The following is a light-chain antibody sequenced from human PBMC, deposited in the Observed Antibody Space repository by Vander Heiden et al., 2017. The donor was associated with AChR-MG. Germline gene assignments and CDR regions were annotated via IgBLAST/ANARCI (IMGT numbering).Light chain of an antibody. CDR3: QQYGSSPIT. V-gene: IGKV3-20*01. CDR1: QSVSSSY. J-gene: IGKJ5*01. CDR2: GAS. Sequence: EIVLTQSPGTLSLSPGERATLSCRASQSVSSSYLAWLQQKPGQAPRLLIYGASSRATGIPDRFSGSGSGTDFTLTISGLEPEDFAMYYCQQYGSSPITFGQGTRLETK.